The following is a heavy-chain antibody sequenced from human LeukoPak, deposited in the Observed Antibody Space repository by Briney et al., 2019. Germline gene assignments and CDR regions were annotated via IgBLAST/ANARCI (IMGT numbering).Heavy chain of an antibody. D-gene: IGHD3-22*01. CDR2: IWYDGSNK. V-gene: IGHV3-30*02. J-gene: IGHJ4*02. CDR3: ARGGDDSFFDY. CDR1: GFTFSSYG. Sequence: PGGSLRLSCVASGFTFSSYGMHWVRQAPGKGLEWVALIWYDGSNKYYADSVKGRFTISRDNSKNTLYLQMNSLRAEDTAVYYCARGGDDSFFDYWGQGTLVTVSS.